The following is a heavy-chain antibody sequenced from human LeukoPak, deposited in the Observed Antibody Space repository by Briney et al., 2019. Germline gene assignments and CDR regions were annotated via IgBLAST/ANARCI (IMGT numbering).Heavy chain of an antibody. CDR3: ARATYYYDSSGGLRNDYFDY. CDR2: ISGSGGST. V-gene: IGHV3-23*01. J-gene: IGHJ4*02. D-gene: IGHD3-22*01. CDR1: GFTFSSYA. Sequence: PGGSLRLSCAASGFTFSSYAMSWVRQAPGKGLEWVSAISGSGGSTYYADSVKGRFTISRDNSKNTLYLQMNSLRAEDTAVYYCARATYYYDSSGGLRNDYFDYWGQGTLVTVSS.